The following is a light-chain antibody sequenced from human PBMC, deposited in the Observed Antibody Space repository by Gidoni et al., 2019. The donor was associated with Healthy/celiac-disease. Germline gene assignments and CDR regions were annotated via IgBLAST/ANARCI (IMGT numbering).Light chain of an antibody. V-gene: IGKV3-20*01. CDR2: GAS. CDR1: QSVSSSY. J-gene: IGKJ4*01. CDR3: QQYGSSPDT. Sequence: ETVLTQSPGTLSLSPGERATLSCRASQSVSSSYLAWYQQKPGQAPRLLIYGASSRATGIPDRFSGSGSGTDFTLTISRLEPEDFAVYYCQQYGSSPDTFXGXTKVEIK.